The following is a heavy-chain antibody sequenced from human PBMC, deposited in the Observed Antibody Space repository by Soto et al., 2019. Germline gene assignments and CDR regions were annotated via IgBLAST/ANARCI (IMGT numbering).Heavy chain of an antibody. D-gene: IGHD6-13*01. V-gene: IGHV3-30*18. CDR2: ISYDGSNK. CDR3: AKDGIAAAGTIDY. CDR1: GFTFSSYG. J-gene: IGHJ4*02. Sequence: QVQLVESGGGVVQPGRSLRLSCAASGFTFSSYGMHWVRQAPGKGLEWVAVISYDGSNKYYADSVKGRFTISRDNSKNTLYLQMNSLRAEDTAVYYCAKDGIAAAGTIDYWGQGTLVTVSS.